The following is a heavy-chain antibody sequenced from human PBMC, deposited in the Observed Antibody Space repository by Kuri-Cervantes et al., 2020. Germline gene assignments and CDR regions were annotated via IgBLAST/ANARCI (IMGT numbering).Heavy chain of an antibody. J-gene: IGHJ5*02. D-gene: IGHD2-2*01. Sequence: SETLSLTCTVSGDSITTNPYYWGWIRQSPGKGLEWIGTGSAHYNPSLRSRVTISVDTSKNQFSLKVNSVTAADTAVYYCATNRCSSTSCYEYNWFDPWGQGTLVTVSS. CDR2: GSA. CDR1: GDSITTNPYY. V-gene: IGHV4-39*07. CDR3: ATNRCSSTSCYEYNWFDP.